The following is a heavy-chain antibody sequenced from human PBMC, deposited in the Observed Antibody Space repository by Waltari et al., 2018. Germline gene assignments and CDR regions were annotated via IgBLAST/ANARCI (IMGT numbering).Heavy chain of an antibody. J-gene: IGHJ6*02. D-gene: IGHD3-3*01. Sequence: QVHLVESGGGVVQPGRSLRLSCTGSGFTCGAHAIHCVRQAPGKGLEWVAVIWYDGRNKQYADSVKGRFTISRDNSKNVVYMQMDSTRDEDTAVYYCARESFWSGAEWDDFGMDVWGQGTTVIVSS. CDR1: GFTCGAHA. V-gene: IGHV3-33*01. CDR2: IWYDGRNK. CDR3: ARESFWSGAEWDDFGMDV.